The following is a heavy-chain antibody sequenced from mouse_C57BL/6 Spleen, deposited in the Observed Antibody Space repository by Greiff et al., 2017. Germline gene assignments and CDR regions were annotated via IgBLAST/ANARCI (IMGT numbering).Heavy chain of an antibody. Sequence: EVKLMESGGGLVQPGGSLSLSCAASGFTFTDYYMSWVRQPPGKALEWLGFIRNKANGYTTEYSASVKGRFTISRDNSQSILYLQMNALRAEDSATYYCARYWGYYPIYYAMDYWGQGTSVTVSS. CDR3: ARYWGYYPIYYAMDY. CDR2: IRNKANGYTT. CDR1: GFTFTDYY. V-gene: IGHV7-3*01. D-gene: IGHD2-3*01. J-gene: IGHJ4*01.